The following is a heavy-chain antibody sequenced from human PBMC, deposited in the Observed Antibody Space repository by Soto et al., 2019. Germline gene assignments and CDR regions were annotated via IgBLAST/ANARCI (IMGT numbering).Heavy chain of an antibody. CDR1: GFTFNNYA. D-gene: IGHD3-9*01. CDR2: VWSDGNNK. J-gene: IGHJ5*02. CDR3: ARERLRHSFDH. Sequence: PGGSLRLSCAASGFTFNNYAMHWVRQPPGQGLEWVAVVWSDGNNKYYADSVKGRFTISRDNSKNILYLQMNSLRVEDTAVDYCARERLRHSFDHWGQGTPGTV. V-gene: IGHV3-33*01.